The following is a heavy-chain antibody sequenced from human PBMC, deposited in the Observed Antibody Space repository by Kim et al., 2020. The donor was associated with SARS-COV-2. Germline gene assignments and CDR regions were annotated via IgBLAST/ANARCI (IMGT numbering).Heavy chain of an antibody. J-gene: IGHJ4*02. D-gene: IGHD6-19*01. V-gene: IGHV3-23*01. Sequence: CAVSVKGRFSISRDNSRNTLYLQMNSLRAEDTAVYYCASKTRYSSGADYWGQGTLVTVSS. CDR3: ASKTRYSSGADY.